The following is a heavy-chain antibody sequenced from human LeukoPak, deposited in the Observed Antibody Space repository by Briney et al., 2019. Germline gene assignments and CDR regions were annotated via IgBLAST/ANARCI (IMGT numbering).Heavy chain of an antibody. CDR2: ISYDGSNK. V-gene: IGHV3-30*03. CDR1: GFTFSSYW. J-gene: IGHJ4*02. CDR3: ARKPLSYSDYEVDY. D-gene: IGHD4-17*01. Sequence: GGSLRLSCAASGFTFSSYWMSWVRQAPGKGLEWVAVISYDGSNKYYADSVKGRFTISRDNSRNTLYLQMNSLRAEDTAVYYCARKPLSYSDYEVDYWGQGTLVTVSS.